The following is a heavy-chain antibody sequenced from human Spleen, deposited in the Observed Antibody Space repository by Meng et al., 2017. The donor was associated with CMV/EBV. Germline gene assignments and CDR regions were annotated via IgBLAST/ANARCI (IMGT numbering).Heavy chain of an antibody. Sequence: ASVKVSCKTSGYTFTEYYIHWVRQAPGQGLEWMGWINPNSGDTNYAQKFQGRVTMTRDTSISTAYMELSSLRSDDTATYYCARVAAAGTNRWFDPWGQGTRVTVSS. CDR3: ARVAAAGTNRWFDP. D-gene: IGHD6-13*01. CDR1: GYTFTEYY. J-gene: IGHJ5*02. V-gene: IGHV1-2*02. CDR2: INPNSGDT.